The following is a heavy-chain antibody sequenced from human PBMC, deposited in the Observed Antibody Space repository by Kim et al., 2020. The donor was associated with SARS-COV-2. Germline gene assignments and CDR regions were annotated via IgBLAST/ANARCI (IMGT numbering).Heavy chain of an antibody. CDR3: ARGSHGIAARPDY. CDR2: IWYDGSNK. V-gene: IGHV3-33*01. D-gene: IGHD6-6*01. Sequence: GGSLRLSCAASGFTFSSYGMHWVRQAPGKGLEWVAVIWYDGSNKYYADSVKGRFTISRDNSKNTLYLQMNSLRAEDTAVYYCARGSHGIAARPDYWGQGTLVTVSS. CDR1: GFTFSSYG. J-gene: IGHJ4*02.